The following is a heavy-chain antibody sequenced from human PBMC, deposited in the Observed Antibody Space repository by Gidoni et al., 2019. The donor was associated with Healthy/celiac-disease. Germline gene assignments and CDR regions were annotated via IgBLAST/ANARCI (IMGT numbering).Heavy chain of an antibody. D-gene: IGHD2-2*01. CDR2: INHSGST. CDR1: VRSFSGYY. Sequence: QVQLQQWGAGLLKPSETLSLTCAVYVRSFSGYYWSWIRQPPGKGLEWIGEINHSGSTNYNPSLKSRVTISVDTSKNQFSLKLSSVTAADTAVYYCARGRIRYCSSTSCRNYGMDVWGQGTTVTVSS. V-gene: IGHV4-34*01. CDR3: ARGRIRYCSSTSCRNYGMDV. J-gene: IGHJ6*02.